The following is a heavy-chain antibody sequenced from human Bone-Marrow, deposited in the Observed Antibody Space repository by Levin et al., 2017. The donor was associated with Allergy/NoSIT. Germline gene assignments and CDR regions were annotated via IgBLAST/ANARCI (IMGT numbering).Heavy chain of an antibody. V-gene: IGHV3-7*01. J-gene: IGHJ3*02. CDR1: GFTFSTYW. CDR3: ARGPLETYNSGWFGGGAFDI. D-gene: IGHD6-19*01. CDR2: IKIDGTEK. Sequence: GESLKISCATSGFTFSTYWMSWVRQAPGKGLEWVANIKIDGTEKYYVDSVKGRFTISRDNAKNSLYLQMNSLRAEDTAVYYCARGPLETYNSGWFGGGAFDIWGQGTMVTVSS.